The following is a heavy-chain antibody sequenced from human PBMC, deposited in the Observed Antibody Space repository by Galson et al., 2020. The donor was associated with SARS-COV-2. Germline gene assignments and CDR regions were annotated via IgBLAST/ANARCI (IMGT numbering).Heavy chain of an antibody. CDR2: IWYDGSNK. CDR1: GFTFSSYG. Sequence: SLKISCAASGFTFSSYGMHWVRQAPGKGLEWVAVIWYDGSNKYYADSVKGRFTISRDNSKNTLYLQMNSLRAEDTAVYYCARDWEEVAATPSGMDVWGQGTTVTVS. V-gene: IGHV3-33*01. J-gene: IGHJ6*02. D-gene: IGHD2-15*01. CDR3: ARDWEEVAATPSGMDV.